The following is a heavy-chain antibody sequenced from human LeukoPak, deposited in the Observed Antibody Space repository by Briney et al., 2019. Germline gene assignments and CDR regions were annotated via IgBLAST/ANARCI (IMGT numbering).Heavy chain of an antibody. CDR3: ARRGYYGSGSYYAFDI. J-gene: IGHJ3*02. V-gene: IGHV5-51*01. D-gene: IGHD3-10*01. CDR2: IYPGDSDT. Sequence: GESLKISCQASGYIFTSNWIGWVRQMPGKGLEWMGLIYPGDSDTRYSPSFQGQVTISADKSISTAYLQWSSLKASDTAMYYCARRGYYGSGSYYAFDIWGQGTMVTVSS. CDR1: GYIFTSNW.